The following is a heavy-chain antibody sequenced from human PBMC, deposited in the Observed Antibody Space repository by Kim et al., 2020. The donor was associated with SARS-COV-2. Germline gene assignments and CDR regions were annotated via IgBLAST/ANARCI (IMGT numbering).Heavy chain of an antibody. V-gene: IGHV3-7*01. J-gene: IGHJ4*02. Sequence: DGSATFYVDSAKGRFTISRDNAKMSLYLQMSSLRAEDTSIYFCAGDDFDYWGQGSLVTVSS. CDR3: AGDDFDY. CDR2: DGSAT.